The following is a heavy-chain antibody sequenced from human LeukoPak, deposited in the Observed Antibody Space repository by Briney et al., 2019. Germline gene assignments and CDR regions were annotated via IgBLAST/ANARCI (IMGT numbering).Heavy chain of an antibody. V-gene: IGHV4-34*01. J-gene: IGHJ3*02. CDR1: GGSFSGYY. Sequence: PSETLSLTCAVYGGSFSGYYWSWIRQPPGKGLEWIGEINHSGSTNYNPSLKSRVTISVDTSKNQFSLKLSSVTAADTAVYYCARHHPTTTEAFDIWGQGTMVTVSS. CDR2: INHSGST. D-gene: IGHD1-26*01. CDR3: ARHHPTTTEAFDI.